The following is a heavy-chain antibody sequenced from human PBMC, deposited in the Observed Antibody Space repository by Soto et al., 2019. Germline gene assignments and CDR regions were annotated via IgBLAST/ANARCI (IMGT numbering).Heavy chain of an antibody. V-gene: IGHV3-23*01. CDR2: ISGSGGST. CDR1: GFTFSSYA. J-gene: IGHJ6*03. Sequence: EVQLLESGEGLVQPGGSRRLSCAASGFTFSSYAMNWVRQAPGKGREWASAISGSGGSTYYADSVKGRFTIPRDNSKNTLYLQMNSLRAEDTAVYYCAKEVYCSSTSCYYYMDVWGKGTTVTVSS. D-gene: IGHD2-2*01. CDR3: AKEVYCSSTSCYYYMDV.